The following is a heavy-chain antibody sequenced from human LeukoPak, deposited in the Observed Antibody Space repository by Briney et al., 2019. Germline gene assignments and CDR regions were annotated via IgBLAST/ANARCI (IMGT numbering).Heavy chain of an antibody. CDR1: GFTFRAYA. Sequence: GGSLRLPCAASGFTFRAYAMSWVRQAPGKGLEWVSLISASGDTTYYADSVKGRFTISRDNSRNTRYLQMSSLRAEDTAVYYCALGYCSGGDCYAKPYYFDHWGQGTLVTVSS. CDR2: ISASGDTT. J-gene: IGHJ4*02. D-gene: IGHD2-15*01. CDR3: ALGYCSGGDCYAKPYYFDH. V-gene: IGHV3-23*01.